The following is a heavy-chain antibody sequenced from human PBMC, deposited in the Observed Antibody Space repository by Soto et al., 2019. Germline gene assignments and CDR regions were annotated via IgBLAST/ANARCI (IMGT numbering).Heavy chain of an antibody. D-gene: IGHD2-15*01. CDR2: IYPDDSDT. J-gene: IGHJ4*02. CDR1: GYTFSSYS. CDR3: ARIGSSYNHFDY. Sequence: PGESLKISCGGSGYTFSSYSIGWVRQMPGKGLEWMGIIYPDDSDTRYSPSFRGQVTISVDKSISRAYLQWSSLKASDSAMYFCARIGSSYNHFDYWGRGTMVTVYS. V-gene: IGHV5-51*01.